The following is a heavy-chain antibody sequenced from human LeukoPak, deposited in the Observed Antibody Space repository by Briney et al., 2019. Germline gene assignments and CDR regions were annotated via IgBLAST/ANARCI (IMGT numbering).Heavy chain of an antibody. CDR1: SGSFSGYS. CDR3: ARGITQWELRYYFDY. D-gene: IGHD1-26*01. CDR2: INHSGSI. J-gene: IGHJ4*02. V-gene: IGHV4-34*01. Sequence: SETLSLTCAVYSGSFSGYSWSWIRQPPGKGLEWIGEINHSGSINYNPSVRSRVTISEDTSKNQFSLKLNSVAAADTAVYYCARGITQWELRYYFDYWGQGTLVTVSS.